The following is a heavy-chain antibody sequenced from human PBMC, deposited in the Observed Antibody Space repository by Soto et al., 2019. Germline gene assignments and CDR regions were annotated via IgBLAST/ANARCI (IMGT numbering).Heavy chain of an antibody. CDR2: ISSSSSTI. D-gene: IGHD6-13*01. J-gene: IGHJ6*02. V-gene: IGHV3-48*02. CDR1: GFTFSSYS. CDR3: AGEVPDPEDSSSWSPGYYYYGMDV. Sequence: GGSLRLSCAASGFTFSSYSMNWVRQAPGKGLEWVSYISSSSSTIYYADSVKGRFTISRDNAKNLLYLQMNSLRDEDTAVDYCAGEVPDPEDSSSWSPGYYYYGMDVWGQETTVTVSS.